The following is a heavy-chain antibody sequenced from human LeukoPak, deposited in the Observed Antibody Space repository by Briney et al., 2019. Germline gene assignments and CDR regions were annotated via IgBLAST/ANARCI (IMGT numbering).Heavy chain of an antibody. V-gene: IGHV6-1*01. CDR2: TYYRSKWYN. Sequence: SQTLSLTCAIPGDSVSSNSAAWHWIRQSPSRGLEWLGRTYYRSKWYNDYAVSVKSRVTINPDTSKNQFSLHLDSVTPEDTAVYYCASERILSGYDCLDYWGQGTLVTVSS. CDR1: GDSVSSNSAA. D-gene: IGHD5-12*01. CDR3: ASERILSGYDCLDY. J-gene: IGHJ4*02.